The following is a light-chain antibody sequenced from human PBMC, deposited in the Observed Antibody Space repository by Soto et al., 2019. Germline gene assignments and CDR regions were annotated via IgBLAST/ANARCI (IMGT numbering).Light chain of an antibody. V-gene: IGKV1-13*02. J-gene: IGKJ5*01. CDR2: EAS. CDR1: QSISSY. Sequence: IQMTQSPSSLSASVGDRVTITCRASQSISSYLNWYQQKPGKAPKLLIYEASNLESGVPSRFSGSGSGTEFTLTIGGLQPDEFATYYCQQFNSYPITFGQGTRLEIK. CDR3: QQFNSYPIT.